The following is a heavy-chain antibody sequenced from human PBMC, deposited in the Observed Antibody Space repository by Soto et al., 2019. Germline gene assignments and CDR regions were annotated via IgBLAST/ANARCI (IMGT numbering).Heavy chain of an antibody. CDR2: IIPIFGTA. CDR3: AREGSSGWPFDY. V-gene: IGHV1-69*13. Sequence: SVKVSCKASGGTFSSYAISWVRQAPGQGLEWMGGIIPIFGTANYAQKFQGRVTITADESTSTAYMELSSLRSEDTAVYYCAREGSSGWPFDYWGQGTLVTVSS. J-gene: IGHJ4*02. CDR1: GGTFSSYA. D-gene: IGHD6-19*01.